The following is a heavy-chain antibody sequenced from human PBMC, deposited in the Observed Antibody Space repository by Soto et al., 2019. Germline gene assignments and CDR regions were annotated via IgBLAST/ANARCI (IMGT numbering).Heavy chain of an antibody. D-gene: IGHD4-17*01. Sequence: SETLSLTCAVYGGSFSGYYWSWIRQPPGKGLEWIGEINHSGSTNYNPSLKSRVTISVDTSKNQFSLKLSSVTAADTAVYYCARRARLRWFDPWGQGTLVTVSS. CDR2: INHSGST. CDR1: GGSFSGYY. CDR3: ARRARLRWFDP. V-gene: IGHV4-34*01. J-gene: IGHJ5*02.